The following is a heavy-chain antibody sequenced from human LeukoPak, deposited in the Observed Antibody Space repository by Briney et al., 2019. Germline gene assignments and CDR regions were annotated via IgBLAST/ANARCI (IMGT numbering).Heavy chain of an antibody. J-gene: IGHJ6*03. CDR2: IYHSGST. Sequence: PSETLSLTCTVSGASISSGYYWGWIRQPPGQGLEWIGSIYHSGSTYYNPSLKSRVTISVDTSKNQFSLKLSSVTAADTAVYYCARVPYYYGSGTSYYYYMDVWGKGTTVTVSS. D-gene: IGHD3-10*01. V-gene: IGHV4-38-2*02. CDR1: GASISSGYY. CDR3: ARVPYYYGSGTSYYYYMDV.